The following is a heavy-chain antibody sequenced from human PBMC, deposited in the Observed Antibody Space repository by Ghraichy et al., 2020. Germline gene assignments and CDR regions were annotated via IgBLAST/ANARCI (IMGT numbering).Heavy chain of an antibody. Sequence: GESLNTSCAASGFTFSHYWMNWLRQAPGKGLEWVANIKQDGSEKNYVGSVKGRFTISRDNAKNSLFLQMNSLRADDTAVYYCARPGIVDAFDFWGQGTMVTVSS. V-gene: IGHV3-7*01. J-gene: IGHJ3*01. CDR1: GFTFSHYW. D-gene: IGHD1-26*01. CDR2: IKQDGSEK. CDR3: ARPGIVDAFDF.